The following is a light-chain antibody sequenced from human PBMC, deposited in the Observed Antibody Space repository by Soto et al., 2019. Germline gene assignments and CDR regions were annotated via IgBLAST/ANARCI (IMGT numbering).Light chain of an antibody. CDR1: QDIKNY. CDR2: DAS. CDR3: QQYDNLPLT. J-gene: IGKJ4*01. Sequence: DIQMTQSPSSLSASVGDRVTITCQASQDIKNYLNWYQQKSGKAPKLLIYDASDLETGVPSRFSGSGSGTDFTFTINSLQPEDIATYYCQQYDNLPLTFGGGTKGAIK. V-gene: IGKV1-33*01.